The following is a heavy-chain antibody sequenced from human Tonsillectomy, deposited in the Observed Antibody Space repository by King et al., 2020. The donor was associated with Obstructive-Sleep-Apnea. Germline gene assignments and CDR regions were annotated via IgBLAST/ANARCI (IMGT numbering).Heavy chain of an antibody. Sequence: QVQLVESGGGVVQPGRSLRLSCAASGFTFSNYAMHWVRQAPGKGLEGVAVISYDGSNKYYADSVKGRFTITRDNSKSTLSLQMNSLTAEDTAVYYCARNASSYYSSYYFDYWGQGTLVTVSS. CDR3: ARNASSYYSSYYFDY. D-gene: IGHD3-22*01. CDR1: GFTFSNYA. V-gene: IGHV3-30*04. J-gene: IGHJ4*02. CDR2: ISYDGSNK.